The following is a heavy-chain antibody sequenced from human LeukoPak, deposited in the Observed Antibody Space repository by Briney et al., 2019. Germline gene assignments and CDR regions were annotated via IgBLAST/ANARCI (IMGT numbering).Heavy chain of an antibody. CDR3: SRDFNGRNDF. D-gene: IGHD1-14*01. J-gene: IGHJ4*02. Sequence: GGSLRLSCAASGFTFSSNWMHWVRQGPGKGLVWVSRINPDGSRADYAESVKGRFTISRDNAKNTLSLEMNSLGDEDTAVYYCSRDFNGRNDFWGQGTLVTVSS. V-gene: IGHV3-74*01. CDR2: INPDGSRA. CDR1: GFTFSSNW.